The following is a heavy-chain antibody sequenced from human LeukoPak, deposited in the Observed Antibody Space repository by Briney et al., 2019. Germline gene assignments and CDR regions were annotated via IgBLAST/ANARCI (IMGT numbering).Heavy chain of an antibody. D-gene: IGHD6-13*01. V-gene: IGHV3-15*01. Sequence: GGSLRLSCAASGFIFSDSWVSWARQAPGRGLEWVGRIKIKTEGGTTDYAAPVQGRFTISRDDSKTTLYLQMNSLKPEDTAVYYCTTHRDHSSSPTLDYWGQGTLVTVSS. CDR3: TTHRDHSSSPTLDY. CDR2: IKIKTEGGTT. CDR1: GFIFSDSW. J-gene: IGHJ4*02.